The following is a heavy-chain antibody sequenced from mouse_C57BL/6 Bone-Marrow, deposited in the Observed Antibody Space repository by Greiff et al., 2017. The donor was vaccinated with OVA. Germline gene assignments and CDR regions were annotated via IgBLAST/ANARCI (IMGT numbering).Heavy chain of an antibody. CDR2: IDPENGDT. J-gene: IGHJ4*01. CDR3: TLYLLGFRSAMDY. D-gene: IGHD2-2*01. CDR1: GFNIKDDY. V-gene: IGHV14-4*01. Sequence: EVQLQQSGAELVRPGASVKLSCTASGFNIKDDYMHWVKQRPEQGLEWIGWIDPENGDTEYASKFQGKATITADTSSNTAYLQLSSLTSEDAAVYYCTLYLLGFRSAMDYWGQGTSVTVSS.